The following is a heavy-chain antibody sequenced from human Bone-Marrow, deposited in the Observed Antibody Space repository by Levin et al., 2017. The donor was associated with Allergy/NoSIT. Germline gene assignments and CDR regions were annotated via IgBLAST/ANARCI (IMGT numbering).Heavy chain of an antibody. V-gene: IGHV3-53*01. D-gene: IGHD5-12*01. CDR1: GFTVSGNY. Sequence: GGSLRLSCAASGFTVSGNYMSWVRQAPGKGPEWVSVIYSSGSTYFADSVKGRFIISRDISKNTLYLQMNSLRAEDTAVYYCARGSGYPRYFDYWGQGTLVTVSS. CDR2: IYSSGST. J-gene: IGHJ4*02. CDR3: ARGSGYPRYFDY.